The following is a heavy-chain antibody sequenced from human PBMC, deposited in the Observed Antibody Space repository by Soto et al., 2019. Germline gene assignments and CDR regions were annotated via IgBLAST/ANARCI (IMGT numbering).Heavy chain of an antibody. CDR3: AVRGPPAMAPYFDY. D-gene: IGHD3-10*02. CDR1: GYTLTSYG. V-gene: IGHV1-18*01. CDR2: ISAYNGNT. Sequence: ASVKVSCKASGYTLTSYGISWVRQAPGQGLEWMGWISAYNGNTNYAQKLQGRVTMTTDTSTSTAYMELRSLRSDDTAVYYCAVRGPPAMAPYFDYWGQGTLVTVSS. J-gene: IGHJ4*02.